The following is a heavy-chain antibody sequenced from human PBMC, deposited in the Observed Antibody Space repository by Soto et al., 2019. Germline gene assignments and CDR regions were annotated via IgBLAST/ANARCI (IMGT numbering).Heavy chain of an antibody. CDR1: GGTFSSYT. D-gene: IGHD3-3*01. J-gene: IGHJ5*02. Sequence: ASVKVSCKASGGTFSSYTISWVRQAPGQGLEWMGRIIPNSGNTGYAQKFQGRVTMTRNTSISTAYMELSSLRSEDTAVYYCARGRGYDFWSGSYNWFDPWGQGTLVTVSS. CDR3: ARGRGYDFWSGSYNWFDP. V-gene: IGHV1-8*02. CDR2: IIPNSGNT.